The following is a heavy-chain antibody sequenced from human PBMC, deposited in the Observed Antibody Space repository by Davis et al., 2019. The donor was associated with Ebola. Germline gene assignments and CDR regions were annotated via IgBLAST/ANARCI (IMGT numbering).Heavy chain of an antibody. Sequence: LRLSCTVSGGSISSGGYYWSWIRQHPGKGLEWIGYIYYSGSTYYNPSLKSRVTISVDTSKNQFSLKLSSVTAADTAVYYCARTSKYSSSWYPYRTYYFDYWGQGTLVTVSS. CDR2: IYYSGST. V-gene: IGHV4-31*03. CDR3: ARTSKYSSSWYPYRTYYFDY. D-gene: IGHD6-13*01. CDR1: GGSISSGGYY. J-gene: IGHJ4*02.